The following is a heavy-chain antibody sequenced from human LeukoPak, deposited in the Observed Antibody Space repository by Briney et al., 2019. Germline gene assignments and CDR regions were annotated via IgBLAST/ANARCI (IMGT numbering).Heavy chain of an antibody. D-gene: IGHD2-2*01. CDR2: IYYSGST. CDR3: ARVIVVVPAAPSFDY. J-gene: IGHJ4*01. CDR1: GGSISSSSYY. V-gene: IGHV4-39*07. Sequence: PSETLSLTCTVSGGSISSSSYYWGWIRQPPGKGLEWIGSIYYSGSTYYNPSLKSRVTIPVDTSKNQFSLKLSSVTAADTAVYYWARVIVVVPAAPSFDYGAQEPWS.